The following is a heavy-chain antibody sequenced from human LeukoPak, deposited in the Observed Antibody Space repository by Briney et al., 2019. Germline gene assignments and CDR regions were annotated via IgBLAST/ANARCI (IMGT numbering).Heavy chain of an antibody. V-gene: IGHV4-59*01. Sequence: SETLSLTCTVSGGSISSYYWSWIRQPPGKGLEWIGYIYYSGSTNYNPSLKSRVTISVDTSKNQFSLKLSSVTAADTAVYYCARAARHRAFDYWGQGTLVTVSS. J-gene: IGHJ4*02. CDR3: ARAARHRAFDY. D-gene: IGHD6-6*01. CDR2: IYYSGST. CDR1: GGSISSYY.